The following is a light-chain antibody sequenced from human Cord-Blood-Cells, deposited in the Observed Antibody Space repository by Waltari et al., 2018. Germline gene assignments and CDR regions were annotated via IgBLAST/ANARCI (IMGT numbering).Light chain of an antibody. CDR3: NSRDSSGNHWV. V-gene: IGLV3-19*01. CDR2: GKT. Sequence: SSELTQDPAVSVALGQTVRITCQGDSLRRYYASRYQQKPGQAPVLVISGKTNRPSGIPDRFSGSSSGNTASLTITGAQAEDEADYYCNSRDSSGNHWVFGGGTKLTVL. J-gene: IGLJ3*02. CDR1: SLRRYY.